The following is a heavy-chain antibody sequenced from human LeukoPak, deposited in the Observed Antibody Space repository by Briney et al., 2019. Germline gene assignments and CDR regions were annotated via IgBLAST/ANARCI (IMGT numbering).Heavy chain of an antibody. CDR1: GFSFSNYG. J-gene: IGHJ5*02. CDR3: ARDREDYYDSSGATVNWFDP. D-gene: IGHD3-22*01. Sequence: PGGSLRLSCAASGFSFSNYGMQWVRQAPGKGLEWVAVIWYDGSNKYYADSVKGRFTISRDNSKNTRYLQMNSLRAEDTAVYYCARDREDYYDSSGATVNWFDPWGQGTLVTVSS. CDR2: IWYDGSNK. V-gene: IGHV3-33*01.